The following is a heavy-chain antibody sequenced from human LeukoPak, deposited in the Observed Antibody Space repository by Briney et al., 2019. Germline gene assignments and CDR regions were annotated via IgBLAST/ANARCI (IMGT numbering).Heavy chain of an antibody. Sequence: SETLSLTCTVSGGSISSSSYYWGWIRQPPGKGLEWIGSIYYSGSTYYNPSLKSRVTISVDTSKNQFSLKLSSVTAADTAVYYCARGFTIPRRGYYMDVWGKGTTVTVSS. V-gene: IGHV4-39*01. CDR2: IYYSGST. CDR3: ARGFTIPRRGYYMDV. J-gene: IGHJ6*03. D-gene: IGHD5-24*01. CDR1: GGSISSSSYY.